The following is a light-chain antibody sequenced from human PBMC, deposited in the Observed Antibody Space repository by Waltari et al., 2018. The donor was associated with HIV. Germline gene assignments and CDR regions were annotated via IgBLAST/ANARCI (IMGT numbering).Light chain of an antibody. J-gene: IGLJ3*02. CDR3: ESYTSTSVWV. CDR2: DVS. Sequence: QSALTQPASVSGSPGQSITISCTGSSNDVGGYNYVSCYQQHPGKAPRLMIYDVSTRPSGVSDRFYGSKSGDTASLTISGLQPEDEADYYCESYTSTSVWVFGGGTRLTVL. CDR1: SNDVGGYNY. V-gene: IGLV2-14*03.